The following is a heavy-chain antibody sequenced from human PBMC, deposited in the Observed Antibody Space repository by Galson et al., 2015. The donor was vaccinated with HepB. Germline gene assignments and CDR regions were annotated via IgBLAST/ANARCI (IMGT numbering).Heavy chain of an antibody. CDR3: ASPSQAPGGSEGDY. J-gene: IGHJ4*02. CDR1: GYSITSYW. D-gene: IGHD3-16*01. Sequence: QSGAEVKKPGESLRISCTGSGYSITSYWIGWGRQMPGKGLEWMGIIYPGDSDTRYSASFQGQVTISADKSISTAYLQWSSLKASATAMYYCASPSQAPGGSEGDYWGQGTLVTVSS. V-gene: IGHV5-51*01. CDR2: IYPGDSDT.